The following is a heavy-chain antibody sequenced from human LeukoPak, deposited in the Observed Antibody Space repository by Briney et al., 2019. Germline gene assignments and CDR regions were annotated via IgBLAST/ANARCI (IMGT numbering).Heavy chain of an antibody. CDR2: IIPIFGTA. Sequence: SVKVSCKASGGTFSSYAISWVRQAPGQGLEWMGGIIPIFGTANYAQKFQGRVTMTRDTSTNTVYMELSSLRSEDTAVYYCARGPSITMVRGGQWYYYMDVWGKGTTVTISS. CDR3: ARGPSITMVRGGQWYYYMDV. V-gene: IGHV1-69*05. D-gene: IGHD3-10*01. CDR1: GGTFSSYA. J-gene: IGHJ6*03.